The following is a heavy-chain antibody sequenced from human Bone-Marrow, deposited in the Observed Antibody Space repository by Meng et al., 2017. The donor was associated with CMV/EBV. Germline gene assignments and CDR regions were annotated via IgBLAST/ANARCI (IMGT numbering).Heavy chain of an antibody. CDR2: IYYSGTT. D-gene: IGHD2-15*01. V-gene: IGHV4-31*02. J-gene: IGHJ5*02. CDR1: ITSDGYY. Sequence: ITSDGYYWSWISQHPGKGLEWIGYIYYSGTTYNNPSLKSRVAISLDTSKNQFSLNLNSVTAADTAVYYCARVIDCSGGTCYSDWFDPWGQGTLVTVSS. CDR3: ARVIDCSGGTCYSDWFDP.